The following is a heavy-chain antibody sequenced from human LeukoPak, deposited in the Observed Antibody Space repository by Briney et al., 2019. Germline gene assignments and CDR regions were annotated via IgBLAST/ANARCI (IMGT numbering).Heavy chain of an antibody. D-gene: IGHD6-19*01. CDR3: ARGRLARSPYFDY. Sequence: PSETLSLTCAVSGGSFSSYYWSWIRQPPGKGLEWIGYIYYSGSTDYNPSLKSRVTISVETSKNQFSLNLSSVTAADTAVYYCARGRLARSPYFDYWGQGALVTVSS. CDR2: IYYSGST. J-gene: IGHJ4*02. CDR1: GGSFSSYY. V-gene: IGHV4-59*01.